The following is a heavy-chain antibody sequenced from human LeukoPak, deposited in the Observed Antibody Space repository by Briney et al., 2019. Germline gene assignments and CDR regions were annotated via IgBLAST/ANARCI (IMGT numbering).Heavy chain of an antibody. J-gene: IGHJ5*02. CDR1: GYTFNDYY. CDR3: ARLGENGLLTGYFYP. Sequence: ASVKVSCKASGYTFNDYYIHWVRQAPGQGLEWMGRISPDSGGTDYAQKFQGRVTMTRDTSITTAYMDLDRLRSDDTAVYYCARLGENGLLTGYFYPWGQGTLVTVSS. CDR2: ISPDSGGT. D-gene: IGHD3-9*01. V-gene: IGHV1-2*02.